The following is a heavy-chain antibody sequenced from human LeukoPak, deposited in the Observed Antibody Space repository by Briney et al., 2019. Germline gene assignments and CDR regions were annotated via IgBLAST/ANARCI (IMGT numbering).Heavy chain of an antibody. D-gene: IGHD6-13*01. J-gene: IGHJ4*02. Sequence: PGGSLRLSCAASGFTFSSYAMHWVRQAPGKGLEYASAISSNGGSTYYANSVKGRFTISRDNSKNTLYLQMGSLRAEDMSVYYCARDVAAAGTVDYWGQGTLVTVAS. V-gene: IGHV3-64*01. CDR3: ARDVAAAGTVDY. CDR2: ISSNGGST. CDR1: GFTFSSYA.